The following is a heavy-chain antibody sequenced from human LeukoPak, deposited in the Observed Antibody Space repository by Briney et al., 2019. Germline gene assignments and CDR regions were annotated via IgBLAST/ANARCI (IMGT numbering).Heavy chain of an antibody. D-gene: IGHD2-21*01. V-gene: IGHV3-53*01. J-gene: IGHJ4*02. CDR1: AFSVSSNY. CDR2: IYSGGAT. Sequence: GGSLRLSCAVSAFSVSSNYMIWVRQAPGKGLECVSVIYSGGATYYADSVRGRFTISRYKSKNMVSLQMTSLGAEDSAVYYCARGLFSVPDDYWGQGTLVTVSS. CDR3: ARGLFSVPDDY.